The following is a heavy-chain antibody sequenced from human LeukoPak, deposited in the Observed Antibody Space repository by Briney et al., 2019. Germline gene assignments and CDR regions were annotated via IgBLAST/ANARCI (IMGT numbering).Heavy chain of an antibody. D-gene: IGHD2-2*02. Sequence: GASVKVSCKASGGTLSSYTISWVRQAPGQGLEWMGRIIPILGIANYAQKFQGRVTITADKSTSTAYMELSSLRSEDTAVYYCAREPSRYCSSTSCYTSDRGMDVWGQGTTVTVSS. CDR3: AREPSRYCSSTSCYTSDRGMDV. V-gene: IGHV1-69*02. J-gene: IGHJ6*02. CDR1: GGTLSSYT. CDR2: IIPILGIA.